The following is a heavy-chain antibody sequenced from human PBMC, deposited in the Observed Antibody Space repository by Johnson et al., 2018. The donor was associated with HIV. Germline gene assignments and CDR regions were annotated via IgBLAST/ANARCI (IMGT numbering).Heavy chain of an antibody. J-gene: IGHJ3*02. CDR3: TTAKWLLGAFDI. D-gene: IGHD3-22*01. Sequence: QVQLVESGGGVVQPGRSLRLSCAASGFTFSASAMHWVRQAPGKGLEWVAVISYDGHNEYYADSVEGRFTVSRDNTKNTLYLQMNSLKTEDTAVYYCTTAKWLLGAFDIWGQGTMVTVSS. CDR1: GFTFSASA. CDR2: ISYDGHNE. V-gene: IGHV3-30*04.